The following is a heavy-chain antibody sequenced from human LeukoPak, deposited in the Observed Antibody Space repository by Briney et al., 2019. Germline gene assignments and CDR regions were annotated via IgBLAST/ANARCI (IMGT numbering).Heavy chain of an antibody. J-gene: IGHJ3*02. Sequence: GASVKVSCKASGYTFTDYFMNWVRQAPGQGLEWMGWINPSGGSTSYAQKFQGRITMTRDMSTSTVYMELSSLRSEDTAVYYCARGRSSSLVAFDIWGQGTMVTVSS. V-gene: IGHV1-46*01. CDR1: GYTFTDYF. CDR3: ARGRSSSLVAFDI. CDR2: INPSGGST. D-gene: IGHD6-13*01.